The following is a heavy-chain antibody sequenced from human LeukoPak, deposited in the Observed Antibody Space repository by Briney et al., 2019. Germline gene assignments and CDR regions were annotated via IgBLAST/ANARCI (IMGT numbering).Heavy chain of an antibody. CDR2: ISPSNSFA. CDR3: ARGKEVEQLVDYYYGMDV. Sequence: GGSLRLSCVTSGFVFTDYYMSWIRQAPGKGLEWISYISPSNSFANYADSIKGRFTTSRDNAKNSLFLHMNSLAAEDTAMYYCARGKEVEQLVDYYYGMDVWGQGTTVTVSS. CDR1: GFVFTDYY. D-gene: IGHD6-6*01. V-gene: IGHV3-11*05. J-gene: IGHJ6*02.